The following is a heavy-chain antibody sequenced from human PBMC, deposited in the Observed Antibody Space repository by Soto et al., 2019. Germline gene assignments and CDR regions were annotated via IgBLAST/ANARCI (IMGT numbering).Heavy chain of an antibody. J-gene: IGHJ4*02. CDR2: INPTSVST. D-gene: IGHD6-13*01. CDR1: GYTFTNYY. Sequence: QVQLVQSGAEVKKPGASVKVSCKASGYTFTNYYIHWVRQAPGQGLEWMGIINPTSVSTYYAQKCQGRVTLTYDTSTATVYMELSGLRSEDTAVLYCARDLAAGDHWCQGTLVTVSS. CDR3: ARDLAAGDH. V-gene: IGHV1-46*01.